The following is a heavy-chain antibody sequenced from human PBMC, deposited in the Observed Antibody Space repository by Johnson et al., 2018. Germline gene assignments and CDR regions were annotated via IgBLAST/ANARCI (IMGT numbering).Heavy chain of an antibody. CDR2: FIPIFGAA. J-gene: IGHJ1*01. Sequence: QVQLVESGAEVKKPGSSVKVSCKASGGTFSSYGNSWVRQAPGQGLEWMGGFIPIFGAANYGQKFQGRVTITADDSTNTADMERSSLRSEDTAVYYCATPISAGAEYVQHWGQGTLVTVSS. V-gene: IGHV1-69*01. CDR3: ATPISAGAEYVQH. CDR1: GGTFSSYG. D-gene: IGHD3-3*01.